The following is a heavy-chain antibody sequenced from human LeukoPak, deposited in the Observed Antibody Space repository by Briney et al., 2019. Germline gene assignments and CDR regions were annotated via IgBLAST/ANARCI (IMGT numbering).Heavy chain of an antibody. D-gene: IGHD4-17*01. CDR3: ARLYYGDYAYYGMDV. Sequence: GGSLRLSCAASGFTFSSYWMHWVRQAPGKGLVWVSRINSDGSSTSYADSVKGRFTISRDNAKNTLYLQMNSLRAEDTAVYYCARLYYGDYAYYGMDVWGQGTTVTASS. J-gene: IGHJ6*02. CDR2: INSDGSST. V-gene: IGHV3-74*01. CDR1: GFTFSSYW.